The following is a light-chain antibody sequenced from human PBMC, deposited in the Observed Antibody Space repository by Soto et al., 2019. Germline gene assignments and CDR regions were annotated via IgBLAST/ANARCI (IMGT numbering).Light chain of an antibody. J-gene: IGKJ2*02. V-gene: IGKV1-5*01. CDR2: DAS. CDR3: QQYNSKST. Sequence: DIQMTQSPSTLSASVGDRVTITCRASQSISSWLAWYQQKPGKAPKLLIYDASSLESGAPSRFRGSGCRTEFTLTISSLQPDDFATYYCQQYNSKSTFGQGTKLQIK. CDR1: QSISSW.